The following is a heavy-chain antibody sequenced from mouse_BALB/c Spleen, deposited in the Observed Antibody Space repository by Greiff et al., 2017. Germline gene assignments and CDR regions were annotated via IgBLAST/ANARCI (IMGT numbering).Heavy chain of an antibody. J-gene: IGHJ1*01. CDR1: GYTFTSYW. D-gene: IGHD1-1*01. CDR3: ARDHYGSRGSYWYFDV. CDR2: INPSTGYT. V-gene: IGHV1-7*01. Sequence: VQLQQSGAELAKPGASVKMSCKASGYTFTSYWMHWVKQRPGQGLEWIGYINPSTGYTEYNQKFKDKATLTADKSSSTAYMQLSSLTSEDSAVYYCARDHYGSRGSYWYFDVWGAGTTVTVSS.